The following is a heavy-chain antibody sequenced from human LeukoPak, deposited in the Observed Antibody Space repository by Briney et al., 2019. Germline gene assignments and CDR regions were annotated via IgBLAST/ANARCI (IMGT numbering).Heavy chain of an antibody. J-gene: IGHJ4*02. CDR3: AREVAVGIGAYNF. CDR2: INLDGSEQ. CDR1: GFTFTSFY. V-gene: IGHV3-7*01. D-gene: IGHD6-13*01. Sequence: GGSLRLSCVASGFTFTSFYMSWVRQAPGKGLEWVANINLDGSEQYYVDSVKGQFTISRDNAKNSLYLQMNSLWAEDTAVYYCAREVAVGIGAYNFWGQGTLVTVSS.